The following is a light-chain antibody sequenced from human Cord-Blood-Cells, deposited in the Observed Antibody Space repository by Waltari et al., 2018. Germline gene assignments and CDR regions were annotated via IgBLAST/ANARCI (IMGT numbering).Light chain of an antibody. J-gene: IGLJ2*01. CDR1: SSHVGSYNL. CDR3: CSYAGSSTFV. V-gene: IGLV2-23*03. CDR2: EGS. Sequence: QSALTQPASVSGSPGKSITISCTGTSSHVGSYNLVSLYQQHPGKAPKLMIYEGSKRPSGVSNRFSGSKSGNTASLTISGLQAEDEADYYCCSYAGSSTFVFGGGTKLTVL.